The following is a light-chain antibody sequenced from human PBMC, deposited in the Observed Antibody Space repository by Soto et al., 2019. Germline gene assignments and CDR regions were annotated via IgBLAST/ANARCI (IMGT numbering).Light chain of an antibody. Sequence: EIVMTQSPATLSASPGERAPLSCRASQSIGSNLAWYQQKPGQAPRLLIYDASTTATGIPASFSGSGSGTEFTLTIRSLQSEDSAVYYCQQYNNWPYTFGQGTKLEI. J-gene: IGKJ2*01. CDR1: QSIGSN. V-gene: IGKV3-15*01. CDR3: QQYNNWPYT. CDR2: DAS.